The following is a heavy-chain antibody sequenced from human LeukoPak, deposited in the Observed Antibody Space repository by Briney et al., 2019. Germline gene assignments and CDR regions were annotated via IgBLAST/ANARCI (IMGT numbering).Heavy chain of an antibody. CDR3: ARDPYYYDSSGYYSTDY. D-gene: IGHD3-22*01. Sequence: GGSLRLSCAASGFTFSSYAMSWVRQAPGKGLEWVSYISDSTSSKYYADSVKGRFTISRDNAKNSLYLQMNSLRDEDTAVYYCARDPYYYDSSGYYSTDYWGQGTLVTVSS. CDR2: ISDSTSSK. CDR1: GFTFSSYA. V-gene: IGHV3-48*02. J-gene: IGHJ4*02.